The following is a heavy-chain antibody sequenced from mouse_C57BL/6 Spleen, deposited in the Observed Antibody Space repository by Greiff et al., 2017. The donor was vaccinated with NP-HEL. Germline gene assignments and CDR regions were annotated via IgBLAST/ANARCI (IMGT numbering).Heavy chain of an antibody. CDR1: GFTFSSYG. Sequence: EVQLVESGGDLVKPGGSLKLSCAASGFTFSSYGMSWVRQTPDKRLEWVATISSGGSYTYYQDSVKGRFTISRDNAKNTLYLQMSSLKSEDTAMYYCARHTGDYYVSWFAYWGQGTLVTVSA. CDR3: ARHTGDYYVSWFAY. CDR2: ISSGGSYT. D-gene: IGHD1-1*01. J-gene: IGHJ3*01. V-gene: IGHV5-6*01.